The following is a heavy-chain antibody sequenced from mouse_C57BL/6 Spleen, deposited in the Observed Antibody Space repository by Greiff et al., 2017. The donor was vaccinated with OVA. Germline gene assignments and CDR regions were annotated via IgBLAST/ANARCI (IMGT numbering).Heavy chain of an antibody. Sequence: EVKLVESGGGLVQPGGSMKLSCVASGFTFSNYWMNWVRQSPEKGLEWVAQIRLKSDNYATHYAESVKGRFTISRDDSKSSDYLQMNNLRAEDTGIYYCTGLLLAYYSNPWFAYWGQGTLVTVSA. J-gene: IGHJ3*01. CDR2: IRLKSDNYAT. D-gene: IGHD2-5*01. CDR3: TGLLLAYYSNPWFAY. V-gene: IGHV6-3*01. CDR1: GFTFSNYW.